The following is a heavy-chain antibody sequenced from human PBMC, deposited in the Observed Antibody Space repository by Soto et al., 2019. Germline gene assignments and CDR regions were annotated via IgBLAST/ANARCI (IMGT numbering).Heavy chain of an antibody. V-gene: IGHV4-39*01. Sequence: SETLSLTCTVSGGSISSSSYYWGWIRQPPGKGLEWIGSIYYSGSTYYNPSLKSRVTISVDTSKNQFSLKLSSVTAADTAVYYCARLSHRWSGGGIYWFDPWGQGTLVTVSS. CDR2: IYYSGST. CDR1: GGSISSSSYY. D-gene: IGHD3-10*02. CDR3: ARLSHRWSGGGIYWFDP. J-gene: IGHJ5*02.